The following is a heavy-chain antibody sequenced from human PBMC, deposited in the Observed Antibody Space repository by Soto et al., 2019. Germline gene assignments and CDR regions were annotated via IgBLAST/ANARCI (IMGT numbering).Heavy chain of an antibody. Sequence: PGRPMLLSCASSELTCSNYFVHLISQDPGKGLEWVAVIWFDGTKKYYADSVNGRFTISRDNSKNTLYLQMNSLRAEDTAVYYCASQIFWSGSTPSGMDLWVKGSSVTVSS. J-gene: IGHJ6*04. CDR2: IWFDGTKK. D-gene: IGHD3-3*01. V-gene: IGHV3-33*01. CDR3: ASQIFWSGSTPSGMDL. CDR1: ELTCSNYF.